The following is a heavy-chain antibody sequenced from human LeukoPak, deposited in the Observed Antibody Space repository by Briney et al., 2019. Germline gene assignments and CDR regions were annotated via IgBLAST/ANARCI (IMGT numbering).Heavy chain of an antibody. CDR3: ASGIVVVGPFPPYCYGMDV. CDR1: GGSISSYY. V-gene: IGHV4-59*08. Sequence: SETLSLTCTVSGGSISSYYWSWIRQPPGKGLEWIGYIYYSGSTNYNPSLKSRVTISVDTSKNQFSLKLSSVTAADTAVYYCASGIVVVGPFPPYCYGMDVWGQGTTVTVSS. J-gene: IGHJ6*02. CDR2: IYYSGST. D-gene: IGHD2-15*01.